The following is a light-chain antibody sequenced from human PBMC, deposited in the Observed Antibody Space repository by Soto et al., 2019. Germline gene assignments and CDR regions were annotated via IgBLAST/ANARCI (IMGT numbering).Light chain of an antibody. CDR2: GAS. V-gene: IGKV3-15*01. J-gene: IGKJ4*01. CDR1: QSVGSN. Sequence: EIVMTQSPATLSVSPGERVTLSCRGSQSVGSNLAWYQQRPGQAPRLLIYGASTRATGVPARFSGSGSGTELTFTISSRQSEDFAVYYCQQHNGWPLTFGGGTKVEI. CDR3: QQHNGWPLT.